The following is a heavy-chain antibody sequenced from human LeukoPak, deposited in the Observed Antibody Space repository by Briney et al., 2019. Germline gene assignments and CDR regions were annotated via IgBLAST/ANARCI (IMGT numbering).Heavy chain of an antibody. D-gene: IGHD6-19*01. CDR3: ARLAGIYFDY. CDR2: IYYSGST. V-gene: IGHV4-31*03. CDR1: GVSISSGGYY. J-gene: IGHJ4*02. Sequence: SETLSLTCTVAGVSISSGGYYWSWIRQHPGMGLERIGYIYYSGSTYYNPSLKSRVTISVDTSKNQFSLKLSSVTAADTAVYYCARLAGIYFDYWGQGTLVTVSS.